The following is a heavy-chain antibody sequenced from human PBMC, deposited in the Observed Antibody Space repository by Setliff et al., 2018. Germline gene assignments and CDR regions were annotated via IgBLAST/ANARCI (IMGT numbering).Heavy chain of an antibody. CDR1: GESFSGHY. Sequence: PSETLSLTCAVYGESFSGHYWSWIRQPPGKGLEWIGEINHSGSTNYNPSLKSRVTISVDTSKNQFPLKLSSVAAADTAVYYCARGFDVCGGGACYTDGPYYFDYWGLGTLVTAPQ. CDR2: INHSGST. D-gene: IGHD2-21*02. V-gene: IGHV4-34*01. J-gene: IGHJ4*02. CDR3: ARGFDVCGGGACYTDGPYYFDY.